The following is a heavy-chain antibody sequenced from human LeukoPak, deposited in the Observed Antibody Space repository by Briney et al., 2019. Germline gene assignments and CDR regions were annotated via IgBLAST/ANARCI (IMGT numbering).Heavy chain of an antibody. D-gene: IGHD6-13*01. CDR2: ISGDGGTT. CDR3: AYSRICDY. Sequence: GGSLRLSCAASGFTFDDYAMHWVRQAPGKGLEWVSLISGDGGTTYYADSVKGRFTISRDNSENSLYLQMNSLRAEDTAVYYAAYSRICDYWGQGTLVTVSS. J-gene: IGHJ4*02. CDR1: GFTFDDYA. V-gene: IGHV3-43*02.